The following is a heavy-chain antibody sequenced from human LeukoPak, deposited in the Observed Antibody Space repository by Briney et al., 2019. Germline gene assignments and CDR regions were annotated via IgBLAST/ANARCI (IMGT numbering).Heavy chain of an antibody. D-gene: IGHD3-22*01. J-gene: IGHJ4*02. V-gene: IGHV1-18*01. Sequence: GESLKISCKASGYTFTSYGISWVRQAPGQGLEWMGWISAYNGNTNYAQKLQGRVTMTTDTSTSTAYMELRSLRSDDTAVYYCARVTYYYDSSGREHYWGQGTLVTVSS. CDR1: GYTFTSYG. CDR3: ARVTYYYDSSGREHY. CDR2: ISAYNGNT.